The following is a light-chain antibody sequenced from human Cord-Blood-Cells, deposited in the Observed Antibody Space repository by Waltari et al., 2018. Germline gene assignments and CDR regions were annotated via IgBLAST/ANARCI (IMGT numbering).Light chain of an antibody. CDR1: SSDVGSYNL. J-gene: IGLJ2*01. CDR2: EGS. Sequence: GSPGQSITISCTGTSSDVGSYNLVSWYQQHPGKAPKLMIYEGSKRPSGVSNRFSGSKSGNTASLTISGLQAEDEADYYCCSYAGSSTLVFGGGTKLTVL. CDR3: CSYAGSSTLV. V-gene: IGLV2-23*01.